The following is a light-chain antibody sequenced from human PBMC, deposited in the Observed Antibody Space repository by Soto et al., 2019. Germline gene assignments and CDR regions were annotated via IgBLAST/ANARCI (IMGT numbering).Light chain of an antibody. CDR1: QSISRN. CDR3: QLHYNWLFT. Sequence: EVVMTQSPGTLSVSPGERATLSCRASQSISRNLAWYQQKPGRAPRLLIYDVSTRATGVPARFSGSGSETEFTLTISSLQSEDFAVYYCQLHYNWLFTFGQGTKLEIK. CDR2: DVS. V-gene: IGKV3-15*01. J-gene: IGKJ2*01.